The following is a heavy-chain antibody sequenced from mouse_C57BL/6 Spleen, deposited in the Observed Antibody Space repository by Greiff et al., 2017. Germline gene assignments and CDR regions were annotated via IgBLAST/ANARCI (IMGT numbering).Heavy chain of an antibody. CDR1: GYSFTGYY. Sequence: EVQVVESGPELVKPGASVKISCKASGYSFTGYYMNWVKQSPEKSLEWIGEINPSTGGTTYNQKFKAKATLTVDKSSSTAYMQLKSLTSEDSAVYYCARRSYDYDWFAYWGQGTLVTVSA. CDR3: ARRSYDYDWFAY. D-gene: IGHD2-4*01. J-gene: IGHJ3*01. CDR2: INPSTGGT. V-gene: IGHV1-42*01.